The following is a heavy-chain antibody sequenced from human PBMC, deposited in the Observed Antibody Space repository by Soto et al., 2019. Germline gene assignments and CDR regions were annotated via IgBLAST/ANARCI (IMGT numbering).Heavy chain of an antibody. D-gene: IGHD6-19*01. J-gene: IGHJ3*02. Sequence: RRLSCAASGFTFSSYSMNWVRQAPGKGLEWVSSISSSSSYIYYADSVKGRFTISRDNAKNSLYLQMNSLRAEDTAVYYCARDEEQWLVRGNAFDIWGQGTMVTVSS. CDR2: ISSSSSYI. V-gene: IGHV3-21*01. CDR3: ARDEEQWLVRGNAFDI. CDR1: GFTFSSYS.